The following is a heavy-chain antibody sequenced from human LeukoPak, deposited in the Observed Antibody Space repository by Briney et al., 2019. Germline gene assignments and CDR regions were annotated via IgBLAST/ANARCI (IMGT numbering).Heavy chain of an antibody. Sequence: PGGSLRLSCAASGFTFSSYAMSWVRQAPGKELEWVSSIGGSGGNRYYGGSVKGRFTVSRDNSKNTLHLQMNSLRVEDTGVYYCAKAPYFYSGMDVWGQGTTVTVSS. CDR2: IGGSGGNR. CDR3: AKAPYFYSGMDV. V-gene: IGHV3-23*01. CDR1: GFTFSSYA. J-gene: IGHJ6*02.